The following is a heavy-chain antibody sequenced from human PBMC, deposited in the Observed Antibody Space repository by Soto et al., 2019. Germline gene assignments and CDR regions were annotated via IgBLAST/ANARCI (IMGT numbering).Heavy chain of an antibody. CDR1: GGSINTFY. V-gene: IGHV4-4*07. Sequence: ASETLSLTCTVSGGSINTFYWSWARQPAGKGLEWIGRIFSSGSTSFNPSLESRVAMSVDTSKNHFSLNLSSVTAADMAVYYCAREGSYSAYNFAHGIQLWSFDFWGQGALVTVSS. J-gene: IGHJ4*02. D-gene: IGHD5-12*01. CDR2: IFSSGST. CDR3: AREGSYSAYNFAHGIQLWSFDF.